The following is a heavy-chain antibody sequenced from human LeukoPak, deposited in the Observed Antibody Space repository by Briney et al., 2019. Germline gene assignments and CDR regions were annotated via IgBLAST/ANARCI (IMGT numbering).Heavy chain of an antibody. Sequence: GGSLRLSCAASGFTFSSYSMNWVRQAPGKGLEWVSSISSSSSYIYYADSVKGRFTISRDNAKNSLYLQMNSLRAEDTAVYYCARDIFWYGVLDDWGQGTLVTVSS. CDR2: ISSSSSYI. J-gene: IGHJ4*02. CDR1: GFTFSSYS. V-gene: IGHV3-21*01. D-gene: IGHD3-3*01. CDR3: ARDIFWYGVLDD.